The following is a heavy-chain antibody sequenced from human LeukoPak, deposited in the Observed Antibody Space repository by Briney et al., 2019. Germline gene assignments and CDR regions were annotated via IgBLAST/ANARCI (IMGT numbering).Heavy chain of an antibody. Sequence: SVTVSCKASGGTFSSYAISWVRQAHGQGLERMGGIIPIFGTANYAQKFQGRVTITADESTSTAYMELSSLRSEETAVYYCARDSGSYSAGHGWFDPWGQGTLVTVSS. CDR2: IIPIFGTA. D-gene: IGHD1-26*01. CDR3: ARDSGSYSAGHGWFDP. CDR1: GGTFSSYA. J-gene: IGHJ5*02. V-gene: IGHV1-69*13.